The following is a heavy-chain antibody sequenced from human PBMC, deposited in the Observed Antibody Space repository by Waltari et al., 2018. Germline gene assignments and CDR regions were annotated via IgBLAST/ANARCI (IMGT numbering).Heavy chain of an antibody. CDR3: ARVSSGYDAFDI. Sequence: QVQLVESGGGVVQPGRSLRLSCASSGFTFSCYAMHWVRQAPGKGLEWVAVISYDGSNKYYADSVKGRFTISRDNSKNTLYLQMNSLRAEDTAVYYCARVSSGYDAFDIWGQGTMVTVSS. D-gene: IGHD3-22*01. J-gene: IGHJ3*02. CDR1: GFTFSCYA. V-gene: IGHV3-30-3*01. CDR2: ISYDGSNK.